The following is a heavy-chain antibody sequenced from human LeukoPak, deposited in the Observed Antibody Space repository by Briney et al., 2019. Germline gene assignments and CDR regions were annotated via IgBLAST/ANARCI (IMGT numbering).Heavy chain of an antibody. Sequence: SSETLSLTCAVYGGSFSGYYWSWIRQPPGKGLEWIGEINHSGSTNYNPSLKSRVTISVDTSKNQFSLKLSSVTAADTAVYYCAGGIVGATNYYHFDYWGQGTLVTVSS. J-gene: IGHJ4*02. D-gene: IGHD1-26*01. V-gene: IGHV4-34*01. CDR3: AGGIVGATNYYHFDY. CDR2: INHSGST. CDR1: GGSFSGYY.